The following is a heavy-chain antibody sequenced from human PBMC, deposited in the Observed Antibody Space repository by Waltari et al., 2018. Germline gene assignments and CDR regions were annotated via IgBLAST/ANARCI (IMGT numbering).Heavy chain of an antibody. CDR2: SRNKRNSYIT. CDR1: GFTFSDHY. Sequence: EVHLVESGGGLVQPGGSLRLSCVASGFTFSDHYMDWVRQAPGKGLEWIGRSRNKRNSYITEYAASVKGRFTISRDDPKNSLYLQMNSLKTEDTAVYYCARWVDGACDHWGQGTLVTVSS. CDR3: ARWVDGACDH. J-gene: IGHJ4*02. V-gene: IGHV3-72*01. D-gene: IGHD2-21*02.